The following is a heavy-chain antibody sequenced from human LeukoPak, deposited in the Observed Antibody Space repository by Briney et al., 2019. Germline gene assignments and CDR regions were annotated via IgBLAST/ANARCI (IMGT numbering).Heavy chain of an antibody. CDR1: GFTFSNYA. J-gene: IGHJ4*02. V-gene: IGHV3-23*01. D-gene: IGHD6-19*01. Sequence: GGSLRLSCAASGFTFSNYAMSWVRQAPGKGLEWVSIISGSGDNTHYADSVKGRFTLSRDNSKNTLYLQMNTLRAEDTARYYCARRGWLVNFDYWGQGTLVTVSS. CDR2: ISGSGDNT. CDR3: ARRGWLVNFDY.